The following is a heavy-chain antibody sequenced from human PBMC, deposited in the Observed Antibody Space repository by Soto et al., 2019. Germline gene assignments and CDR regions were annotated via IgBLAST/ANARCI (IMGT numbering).Heavy chain of an antibody. CDR2: IHYSGRI. CDR1: GDSISGYY. Sequence: PSETLSLTCSVSGDSISGYYWSWIRQPPGTGLEWIGYIHYSGRISYSPSLKSRVTISVDMSKNQFSLKLSSVTAADTAVYFCARHHRHCRGESCYALDSWGQGTLVTVSS. V-gene: IGHV4-59*08. J-gene: IGHJ4*02. D-gene: IGHD2-15*01. CDR3: ARHHRHCRGESCYALDS.